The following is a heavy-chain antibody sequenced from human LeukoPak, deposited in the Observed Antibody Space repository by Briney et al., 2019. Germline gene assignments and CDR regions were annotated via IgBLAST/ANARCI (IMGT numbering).Heavy chain of an antibody. CDR1: GYTFISYD. Sequence: GASVKVSCKASGYTFISYDINWVRQATGQGLEWMGWMNPNSGNTGYAQKFQGRVTMTRDTSTSTVYMELSSLRSEDTAVYYCARDHYCSGGSCYSREDYYYYYMDVWGKGTTVTISS. V-gene: IGHV1-8*01. J-gene: IGHJ6*03. CDR2: MNPNSGNT. D-gene: IGHD2-15*01. CDR3: ARDHYCSGGSCYSREDYYYYYMDV.